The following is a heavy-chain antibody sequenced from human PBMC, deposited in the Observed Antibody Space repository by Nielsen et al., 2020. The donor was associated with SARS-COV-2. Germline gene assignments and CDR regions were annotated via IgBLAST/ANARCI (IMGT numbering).Heavy chain of an antibody. V-gene: IGHV1-18*01. Sequence: ASVKVSCKASGYRFTSYSVSWVRQAPGQGLEWMGWISGYNGNRYYAQKFQGRVTMTTDTFLNTAYMDLRSLRPDDTAVYYRARDVGLTHPEQFEYWGQGTLVTVSS. J-gene: IGHJ4*02. CDR2: ISGYNGNR. CDR1: GYRFTSYS. CDR3: ARDVGLTHPEQFEY. D-gene: IGHD1-26*01.